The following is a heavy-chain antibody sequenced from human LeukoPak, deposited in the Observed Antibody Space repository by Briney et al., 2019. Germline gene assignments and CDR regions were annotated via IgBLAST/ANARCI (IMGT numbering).Heavy chain of an antibody. D-gene: IGHD6-13*01. CDR1: GFTFSTYN. V-gene: IGHV3-21*01. CDR2: ISSSSSYI. Sequence: GGSLRLSCAASGFTFSTYNMNWVRQAPGKGLEWVSSISSSSSYIYYADSVKGRFTISRDNAKNSLYLHMNSLRAEDTAVYYCARDGRGISAAGSPYGMGVWGQGTTVTVSS. J-gene: IGHJ6*02. CDR3: ARDGRGISAAGSPYGMGV.